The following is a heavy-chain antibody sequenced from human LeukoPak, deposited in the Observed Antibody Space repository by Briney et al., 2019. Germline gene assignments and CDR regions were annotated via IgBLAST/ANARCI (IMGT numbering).Heavy chain of an antibody. Sequence: ASVKVSCKASGYTCTGYYMHWVRQAPGQGLELMGWIGPNSGDTNSAQKFQGRVTMTRDKSISTAYMELSRLTSDDTAVYYCARRGDGHNYDYWGQGTLVTVSS. CDR3: ARRGDGHNYDY. D-gene: IGHD5-24*01. V-gene: IGHV1-2*02. CDR2: IGPNSGDT. J-gene: IGHJ4*02. CDR1: GYTCTGYY.